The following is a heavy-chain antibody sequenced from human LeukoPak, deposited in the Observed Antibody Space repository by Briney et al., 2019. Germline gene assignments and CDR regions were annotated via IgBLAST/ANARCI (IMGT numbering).Heavy chain of an antibody. D-gene: IGHD6-13*01. Sequence: ASVTVSCKASGYTFTSYDINWVRQATGQGLEWMGWMNPNSGNTGYAQKFQGRVTMTRNTSISTAYMELSSLRSEDTAVYYCARASGGLAAAGTNAFDIWGQGTMVTVSS. CDR1: GYTFTSYD. V-gene: IGHV1-8*01. J-gene: IGHJ3*02. CDR2: MNPNSGNT. CDR3: ARASGGLAAAGTNAFDI.